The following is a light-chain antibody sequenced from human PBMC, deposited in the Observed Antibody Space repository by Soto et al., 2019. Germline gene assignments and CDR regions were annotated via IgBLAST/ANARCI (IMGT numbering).Light chain of an antibody. CDR3: QQYLGSPWT. Sequence: IVLTQSPGTLSLSPGERATLSCRASQSVSNNYLAWYQQKPGQAPRLLIYGASTRATGIPARFSGSGSWTDFTLTIGRVEPEDFAVYYCQQYLGSPWTFGQGTKVDIK. J-gene: IGKJ1*01. CDR2: GAS. V-gene: IGKV3-20*01. CDR1: QSVSNNY.